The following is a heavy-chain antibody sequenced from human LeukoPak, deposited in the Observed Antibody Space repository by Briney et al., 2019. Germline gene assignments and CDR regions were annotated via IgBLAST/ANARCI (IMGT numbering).Heavy chain of an antibody. Sequence: GGSLRLSCAASGFTFSGYWMRWVRQAPGKGLEWVATIKQDASEKTYVDSVEGRFTSSRDNAKSSLFLQMDSLRAENTAVYYCARFGMDAAIDYWGQGTLVTV. CDR1: GFTFSGYW. CDR2: IKQDASEK. V-gene: IGHV3-7*01. CDR3: ARFGMDAAIDY. D-gene: IGHD2-15*01. J-gene: IGHJ4*02.